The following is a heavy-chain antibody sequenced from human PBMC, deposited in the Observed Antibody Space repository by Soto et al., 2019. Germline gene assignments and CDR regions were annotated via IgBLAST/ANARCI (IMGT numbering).Heavy chain of an antibody. Sequence: QVQLQQWGAGLLKPSETLSLTCAVYGGSFSGYYWSWIRQPPGKGLEWIGEINHSGSTNYNPSLKSRVTISVDTSKNQFSLKLSSVTAADTAVYYCARFSLLWFGETQDAFDIWGQGTMVTVSS. CDR1: GGSFSGYY. CDR2: INHSGST. V-gene: IGHV4-34*01. CDR3: ARFSLLWFGETQDAFDI. J-gene: IGHJ3*02. D-gene: IGHD3-10*01.